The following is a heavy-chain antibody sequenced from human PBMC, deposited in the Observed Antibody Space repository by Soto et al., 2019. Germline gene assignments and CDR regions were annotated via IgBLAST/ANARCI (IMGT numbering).Heavy chain of an antibody. V-gene: IGHV1-18*01. CDR2: ISGYNGNT. Sequence: GASVKVSCKASSYTFNTYAITWVRQAPGQGLEWMGWISGYNGNTNYAQTLQGRGTMTTDTSTSTAYLELRSLRSDDTAVYYCARTVEYDSIPYYYADFWGQGNLVTVS. CDR3: ARTVEYDSIPYYYADF. J-gene: IGHJ4*01. D-gene: IGHD2-21*01. CDR1: SYTFNTYA.